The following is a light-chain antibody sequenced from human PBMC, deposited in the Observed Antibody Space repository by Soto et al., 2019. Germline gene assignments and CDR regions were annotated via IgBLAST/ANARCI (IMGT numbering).Light chain of an antibody. CDR2: DAS. Sequence: EIVLTQSPGTLSLSPGERVTLSCRASQIVRNNYVAWYQKKPGQPPRLLIDDASPRATGVTDRFSGGGSGTDFTLTISRLEPEDFAVYYCQQCSTSPLTFGGGTNVELK. V-gene: IGKV3-20*01. CDR1: QIVRNNY. J-gene: IGKJ4*01. CDR3: QQCSTSPLT.